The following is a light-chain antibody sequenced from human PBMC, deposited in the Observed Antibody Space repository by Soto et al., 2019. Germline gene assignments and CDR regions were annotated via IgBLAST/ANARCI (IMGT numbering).Light chain of an antibody. CDR3: SSYTTSSTRV. V-gene: IGLV2-14*01. Sequence: QSALTQPASVSGSPGQSITISCIGTSSDVGAYNYVSWYQQYPGKAPQLMIYDVTNRPSGTSNRFSGSKSGNTASLTISGLQAEDEADYYCSSYTTSSTRVFGGGTQLTVL. J-gene: IGLJ3*02. CDR1: SSDVGAYNY. CDR2: DVT.